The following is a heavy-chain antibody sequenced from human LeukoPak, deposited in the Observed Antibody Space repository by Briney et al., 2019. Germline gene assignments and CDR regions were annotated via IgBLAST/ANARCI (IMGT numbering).Heavy chain of an antibody. CDR3: ARERFLEWLPRLRYYGMDV. Sequence: VPPGRSLRLSCAASGFTFSSYGMHWVRQAPGKGLEWVAVIWYDGSNKYYADSVKGRFTISRDNSKNTLYLQMNSLRAEDTAVYYCARERFLEWLPRLRYYGMDVWGQGTTVTVSS. CDR1: GFTFSSYG. D-gene: IGHD3-3*01. V-gene: IGHV3-33*01. J-gene: IGHJ6*02. CDR2: IWYDGSNK.